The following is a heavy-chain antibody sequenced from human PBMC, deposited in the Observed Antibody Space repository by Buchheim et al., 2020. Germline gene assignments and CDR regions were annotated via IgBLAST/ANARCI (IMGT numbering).Heavy chain of an antibody. CDR2: VYHSGST. CDR1: GGSISSGGSS. D-gene: IGHD3-22*01. J-gene: IGHJ2*01. V-gene: IGHV4-30-2*01. CDR3: ARSYESSGYPLGWYFDL. Sequence: QLQLQESGSGLVKPSQTLSLTCAVSGGSISSGGSSWSWIRLPPGKGLEWIGYVYHSGSTYYNPSLRGRVTMSVDRSANQFSLKLSSVTAADTAVYYCARSYESSGYPLGWYFDLWGRGTL.